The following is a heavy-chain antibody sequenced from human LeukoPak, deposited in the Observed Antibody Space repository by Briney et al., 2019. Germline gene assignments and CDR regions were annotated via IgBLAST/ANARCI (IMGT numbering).Heavy chain of an antibody. V-gene: IGHV3-23*01. D-gene: IGHD2-8*02. J-gene: IGHJ4*02. Sequence: GGSLRLSCEASGFTFSTFAMIWVRQPPGKGLEWVSSIFPSGGEIHYADSVRGRFTISRDNSKSTLSLQMSSLRAEDTAIYYCATYRQVLLPFESWGQGTLVTVSS. CDR2: IFPSGGEI. CDR3: ATYRQVLLPFES. CDR1: GFTFSTFA.